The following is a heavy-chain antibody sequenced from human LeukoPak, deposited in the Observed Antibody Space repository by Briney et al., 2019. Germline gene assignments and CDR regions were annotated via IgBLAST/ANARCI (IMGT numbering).Heavy chain of an antibody. V-gene: IGHV1-69*13. CDR1: GYTFTSYY. CDR3: AREGVGATHFDY. CDR2: IIPIFGTA. D-gene: IGHD1-26*01. J-gene: IGHJ4*02. Sequence: SVKVSCKASGYTFTSYYMHWVRQAPGQGLEWMGGIIPIFGTANYAQKFQGRVTITADESTSTAYMELSSLRSEDTAVYYCAREGVGATHFDYWGQGTLVTVSS.